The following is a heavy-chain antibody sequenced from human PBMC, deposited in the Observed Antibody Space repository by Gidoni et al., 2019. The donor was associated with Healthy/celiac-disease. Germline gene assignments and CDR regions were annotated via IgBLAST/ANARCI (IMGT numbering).Heavy chain of an antibody. CDR3: ARETTHVVVTAILNYYYYGMDV. CDR1: GFTFSRYA. Sequence: QVQLVESGGGVVQPGRSLRLSCAASGFTFSRYAMHWVRQAPGKGLEWVAVISYDGSNKYYADSVKGRFTISRDNSKNTLYLQMNSLRAEDTAVYYCARETTHVVVTAILNYYYYGMDVWGQGTTVTVSS. V-gene: IGHV3-30-3*01. D-gene: IGHD2-21*02. CDR2: ISYDGSNK. J-gene: IGHJ6*02.